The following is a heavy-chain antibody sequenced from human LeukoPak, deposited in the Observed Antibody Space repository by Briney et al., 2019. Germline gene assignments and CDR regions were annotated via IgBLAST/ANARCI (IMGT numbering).Heavy chain of an antibody. D-gene: IGHD4/OR15-4a*01. CDR3: ARPRYGDTSWFDP. Sequence: SETLSLTCTVSGRSISSSYWSWIRQPPGKGLEWIGHIYYSGSTNYNPSLKSRVTISVDTSKNQFSLTLTSMTATDTAVYYCARPRYGDTSWFDPWGQGTPVTVSS. CDR2: IYYSGST. CDR1: GRSISSSY. J-gene: IGHJ5*02. V-gene: IGHV4-59*01.